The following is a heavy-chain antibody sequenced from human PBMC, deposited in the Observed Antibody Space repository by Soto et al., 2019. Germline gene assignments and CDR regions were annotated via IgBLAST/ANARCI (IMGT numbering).Heavy chain of an antibody. CDR2: MNPNSGGT. V-gene: IGHV1-2*04. J-gene: IGHJ6*02. D-gene: IGHD6-6*01. CDR3: ARDLSAPIAARLHSTPGYSYYGMDV. CDR1: GYTFTAYY. Sequence: ASVKVSCKASGYTFTAYYMHWVRQAPGRGLEWMGWMNPNSGGTNYAQKFQGWVTMTRDTSISTAYMELSRLRSDDTAVYYCARDLSAPIAARLHSTPGYSYYGMDVWGQGTTVTVSS.